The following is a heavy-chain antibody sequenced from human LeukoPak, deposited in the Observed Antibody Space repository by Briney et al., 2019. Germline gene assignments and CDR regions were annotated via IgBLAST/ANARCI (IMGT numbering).Heavy chain of an antibody. V-gene: IGHV3-21*01. D-gene: IGHD1-26*01. CDR1: GFTFSNYN. J-gene: IGHJ6*03. Sequence: GGSLRLSCADSGFTFSNYNMNWVRQAPGKAMEWVSSITSSGTYTFYADSVKGRFTVSRDNAKNSLYLQMDSLGPEDTAVYYCARDPYSGNYGTYYYYYMDVWGKGTTVTISS. CDR3: ARDPYSGNYGTYYYYYMDV. CDR2: ITSSGTYT.